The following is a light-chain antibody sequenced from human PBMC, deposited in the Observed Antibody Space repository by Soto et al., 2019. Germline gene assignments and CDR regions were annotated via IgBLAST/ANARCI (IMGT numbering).Light chain of an antibody. CDR2: KAS. J-gene: IGKJ2*01. CDR3: QQYNGYPHT. Sequence: DIQMTQSPSTLSASVGDRVTITCRASQSISTWLAWYQQKPGKAPTLLIYKASSLRNGVPSRFSGSGSGTEFTLTIYSLQPDDFASYYCQQYNGYPHTFGQGTKLESK. CDR1: QSISTW. V-gene: IGKV1-5*03.